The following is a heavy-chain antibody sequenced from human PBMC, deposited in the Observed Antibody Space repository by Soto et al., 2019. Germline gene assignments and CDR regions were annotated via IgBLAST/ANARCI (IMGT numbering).Heavy chain of an antibody. V-gene: IGHV3-66*01. Sequence: GGSLRLSCAASGFTVSSNYMSWVRQAPGKGLEWVSVIYSGGSTYYADSVKGRFTISRDNSKNTLYLQMNSLRAEDTAVYYCARYYGDYDPYYWGQGTLVTVSS. CDR2: IYSGGST. D-gene: IGHD4-17*01. J-gene: IGHJ4*02. CDR3: ARYYGDYDPYY. CDR1: GFTVSSNY.